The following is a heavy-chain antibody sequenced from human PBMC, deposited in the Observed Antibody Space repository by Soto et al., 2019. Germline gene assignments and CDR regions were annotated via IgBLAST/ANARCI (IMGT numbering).Heavy chain of an antibody. D-gene: IGHD2-2*01. CDR1: CGSISGYY. J-gene: IGHJ1*01. V-gene: IGHV4-59*01. CDR3: ARWRYCGTTSCYGFRN. Sequence: LETLSLTCTVSCGSISGYYWSWIRQPPGKGLDWIGYIYYSGTTNYNPCLKSRVTISVDTSKNQFSLKLSSVTAADTAVYYCARWRYCGTTSCYGFRNWGQGTQVTVSS. CDR2: IYYSGTT.